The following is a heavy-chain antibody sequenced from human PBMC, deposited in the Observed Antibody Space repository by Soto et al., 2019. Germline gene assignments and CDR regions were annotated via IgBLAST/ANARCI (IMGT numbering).Heavy chain of an antibody. Sequence: QLLESGPGLVKPSETLSLTCTVSTGSITSGDYFWGWIRQPPGKGLEFIGSRHSSGGTYYSPSLKSRVSISMDKSKNQFSLKLTSVTTADTAVYFCAGVVVGATRQTGSDHWGQGTLVTVS. D-gene: IGHD2-15*01. J-gene: IGHJ4*02. CDR3: AGVVVGATRQTGSDH. CDR1: TGSITSGDYF. V-gene: IGHV4-39*01. CDR2: RHSSGGT.